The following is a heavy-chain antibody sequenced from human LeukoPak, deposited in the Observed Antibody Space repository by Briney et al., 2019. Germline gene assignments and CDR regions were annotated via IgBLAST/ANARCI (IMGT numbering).Heavy chain of an antibody. CDR3: ARDRRLGELSLYAKY. D-gene: IGHD3-16*02. CDR2: ISSSSSYI. V-gene: IGHV3-21*01. Sequence: AGGSLRLSCAASGFTFSSYSMNWVRQAPGEGLEWGSSISSSSSYIYYADSVKGRFTISRDNAKNSLYLQMNSLRAEDTAVYYCARDRRLGELSLYAKYWGQGTLVTVSS. J-gene: IGHJ4*02. CDR1: GFTFSSYS.